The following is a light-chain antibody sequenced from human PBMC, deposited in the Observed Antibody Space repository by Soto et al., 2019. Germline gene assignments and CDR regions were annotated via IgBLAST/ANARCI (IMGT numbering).Light chain of an antibody. CDR2: DAS. J-gene: IGKJ3*01. V-gene: IGKV3-11*01. Sequence: EIVLTQSPATLSLSPGERATLSCRASQSVGSYLAWYQHKPGQAPGLLIYDASNRATGVPARFSGSGSGTDFTLTISSLEPEDFGVYYCQKRSDWRFTFGPGTKVDIK. CDR3: QKRSDWRFT. CDR1: QSVGSY.